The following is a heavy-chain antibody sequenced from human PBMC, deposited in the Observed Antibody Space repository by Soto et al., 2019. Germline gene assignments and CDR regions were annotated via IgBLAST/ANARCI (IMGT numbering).Heavy chain of an antibody. CDR1: GGSFSGYY. D-gene: IGHD6-13*01. Sequence: PSETLSLPCAVYGGSFSGYYWSWIRQPPGKGLEWIGEINHSGSTNYNPSLKSRATISVDTSKNQFSLKLSSVTAADTAVYYCGRLIGIAAAGSSFDYWGQGTLVTVSS. V-gene: IGHV4-34*01. CDR2: INHSGST. CDR3: GRLIGIAAAGSSFDY. J-gene: IGHJ4*02.